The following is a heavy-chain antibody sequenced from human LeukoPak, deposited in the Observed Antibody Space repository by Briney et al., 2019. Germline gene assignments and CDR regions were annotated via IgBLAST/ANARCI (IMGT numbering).Heavy chain of an antibody. J-gene: IGHJ4*02. Sequence: GESLKISCKGSGYSFSSYWIAGVRQMPGKGLEWMGIIYPGDSDTRYSPSFQGQVTISADKSINTAYLQWSSLKASDTAMYYCARRDTAMVLFDYWGQGTLVTVSS. CDR1: GYSFSSYW. V-gene: IGHV5-51*01. CDR2: IYPGDSDT. CDR3: ARRDTAMVLFDY. D-gene: IGHD5-18*01.